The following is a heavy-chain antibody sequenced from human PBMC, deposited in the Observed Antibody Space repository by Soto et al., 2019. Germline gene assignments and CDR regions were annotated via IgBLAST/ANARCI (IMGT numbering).Heavy chain of an antibody. Sequence: EVQMVESGGGLVQPGGSLTLTCSPSGFTFNNFAMHWLRQAPGKGLDYVSSISGNGGATHYADSVNGRFTISRDNSKNILFLRMSSLRPEDTALYYCVKDYGRNWNYVFDFWGQGTLVTVSP. J-gene: IGHJ4*02. CDR1: GFTFNNFA. CDR3: VKDYGRNWNYVFDF. CDR2: ISGNGGAT. V-gene: IGHV3-64D*08. D-gene: IGHD1-7*01.